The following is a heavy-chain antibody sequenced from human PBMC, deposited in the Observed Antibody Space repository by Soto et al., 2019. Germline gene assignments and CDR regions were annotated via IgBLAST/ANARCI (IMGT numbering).Heavy chain of an antibody. CDR3: ATDIHATWLLNS. CDR2: IAPDGSQI. CDR1: EFGFGGKT. D-gene: IGHD2-2*02. Sequence: PGGSPRLSCAASEFGFGGKTMYWVRQAPGRGLERVALIAPDGSQIYYADSVKGRFPISRDNSKNTLYLQMDSLRAEDTSLYLCATDIHATWLLNSWGQGTLVTVSS. J-gene: IGHJ5*02. V-gene: IGHV3-30-3*01.